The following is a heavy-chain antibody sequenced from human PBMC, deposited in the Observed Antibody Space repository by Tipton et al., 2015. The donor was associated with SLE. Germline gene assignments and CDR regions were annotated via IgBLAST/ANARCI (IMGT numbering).Heavy chain of an antibody. Sequence: SLRLSCAASGFIFSSYEMNWVRQAPGKGLEWVSYISSSGSTIYYADSVKGRFTISRDNAKNSLYLQMNSLRAEDTAVYYCARDQLYCSGGSCPDYWGQGTLVTVSS. V-gene: IGHV3-48*03. J-gene: IGHJ4*02. CDR1: GFIFSSYE. CDR2: ISSSGSTI. D-gene: IGHD2-15*01. CDR3: ARDQLYCSGGSCPDY.